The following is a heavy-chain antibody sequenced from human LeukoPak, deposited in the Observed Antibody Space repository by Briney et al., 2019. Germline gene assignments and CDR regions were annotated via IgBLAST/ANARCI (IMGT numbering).Heavy chain of an antibody. CDR2: MYAGATT. J-gene: IGHJ4*02. CDR1: GVSISDGGYS. CDR3: ARAGRRSLSGSYYFDY. D-gene: IGHD3-10*01. V-gene: IGHV4-30-2*01. Sequence: PSETLSLTCTVSGVSISDGGYSWSWIRQPPGKGLEWIGYMYAGATTKYNPSFNSGIIISADRSKNQFSLKLSSVTAADTAVYYCARAGRRSLSGSYYFDYWGQGTLVTVSS.